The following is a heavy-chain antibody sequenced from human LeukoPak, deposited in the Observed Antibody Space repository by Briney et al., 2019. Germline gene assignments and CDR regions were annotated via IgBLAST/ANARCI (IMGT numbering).Heavy chain of an antibody. V-gene: IGHV3-21*06. D-gene: IGHD1-14*01. J-gene: IGHJ6*02. CDR1: GFSFSIYS. CDR2: ITSNSNT. CDR3: ARDLRTFYGMDL. Sequence: GGSLRLSCAASGFSFSIYSMNWVRQAPGKGLEWVSYITSNSNTRYADSVKGRFTVSRDNAQNSLFLQMDSLRGEGTAVYYCARDLRTFYGMDLWGQGTTVTVFS.